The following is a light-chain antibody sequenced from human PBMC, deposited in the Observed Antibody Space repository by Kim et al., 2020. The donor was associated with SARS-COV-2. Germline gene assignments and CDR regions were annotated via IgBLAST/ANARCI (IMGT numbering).Light chain of an antibody. J-gene: IGLJ3*02. Sequence: QLVLTQSPSASASLGASVKLTCTLSSGHSSYAIAWHQQQPEKGPRFLMKLDSDGSHNKGDGIPDRFSGSSSGAERYLTISSLPSEDEADYSCQTCDTGVRLFGGGTHLTVL. V-gene: IGLV4-69*01. CDR3: QTCDTGVRL. CDR2: LDSDGSH. CDR1: SGHSSYA.